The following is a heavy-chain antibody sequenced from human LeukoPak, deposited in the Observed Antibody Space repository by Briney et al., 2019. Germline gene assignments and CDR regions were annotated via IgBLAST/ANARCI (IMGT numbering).Heavy chain of an antibody. CDR2: IYAGGRS. V-gene: IGHV4-4*07. J-gene: IGHJ6*03. Sequence: WIRQPAGKGLEWIGRIYAGGRSNYNPSLRSRVTISVDTSKNQFSLRLSSVTAADTAVYYCARDRATVTTRPYYYYMDVWGKGTTVTVSS. CDR3: ARDRATVTTRPYYYYMDV. D-gene: IGHD4-17*01.